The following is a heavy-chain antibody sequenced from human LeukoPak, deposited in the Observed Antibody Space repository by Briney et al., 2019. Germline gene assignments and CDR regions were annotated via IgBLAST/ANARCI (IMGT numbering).Heavy chain of an antibody. V-gene: IGHV3-7*03. J-gene: IGHJ4*02. D-gene: IGHD6-19*01. CDR2: IKQDGSAK. CDR3: AKVAPNNGYSSGWYDPAFDY. CDR1: GFTFSNYW. Sequence: PPGGSLRLSCAASGFTFSNYWMSWVRQAPGKGLEWLANIKQDGSAKYYVDSVKGRFTISRDNAKNSLNLQVNTLRAEDTALYYCAKVAPNNGYSSGWYDPAFDYWGQGTLVTVSS.